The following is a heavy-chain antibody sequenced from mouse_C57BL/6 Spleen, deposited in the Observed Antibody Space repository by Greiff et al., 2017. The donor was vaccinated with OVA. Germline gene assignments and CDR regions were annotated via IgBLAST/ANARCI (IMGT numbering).Heavy chain of an antibody. J-gene: IGHJ3*01. V-gene: IGHV5-17*01. CDR3: ARGIRDWFAY. CDR2: ISSGSSTI. Sequence: EVKLVESGGGLVKPGGSLKLSCAASGFTFSDYGMHWVRQAPEKGLEWVAYISSGSSTIYYADTVKGRFTISRDNAKNTLFLQMTSLRSEDTAMYYCARGIRDWFAYWGQGTLVTVSA. CDR1: GFTFSDYG.